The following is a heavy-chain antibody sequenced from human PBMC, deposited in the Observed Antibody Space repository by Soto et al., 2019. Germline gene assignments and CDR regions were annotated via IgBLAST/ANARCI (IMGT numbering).Heavy chain of an antibody. J-gene: IGHJ4*02. CDR3: ARLGNVDTVPSSTD. V-gene: IGHV4-34*01. Sequence: PSETLSLTCAVYGGSFSGYYWSWIRQPPGKGLEWIGEINHSGSTNYNPSLKSRVTISVDTSKNQFSLKLSSVTAADTAVYYCARLGNVDTVPSSTDWGQGTLVTVSS. CDR2: INHSGST. D-gene: IGHD5-18*01. CDR1: GGSFSGYY.